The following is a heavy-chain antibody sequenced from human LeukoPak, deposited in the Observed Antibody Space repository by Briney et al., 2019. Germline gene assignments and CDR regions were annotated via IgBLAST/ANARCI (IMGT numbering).Heavy chain of an antibody. CDR3: ARVGELTGDQRRGYYFDY. V-gene: IGHV4-34*01. CDR2: INHSGST. D-gene: IGHD7-27*01. CDR1: GGSISSYY. Sequence: PSETLSLTCTVSGGSISSYYWSWIRLPPGKGLEWIGEINHSGSTNYNPSLKSRVTISVDTSKNQFSLKLSSVTAADTAVYYCARVGELTGDQRRGYYFDYWGQGTLVTVSS. J-gene: IGHJ4*02.